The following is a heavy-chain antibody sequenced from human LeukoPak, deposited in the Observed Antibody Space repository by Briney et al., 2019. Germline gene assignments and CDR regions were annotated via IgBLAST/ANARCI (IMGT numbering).Heavy chain of an antibody. J-gene: IGHJ2*01. D-gene: IGHD1-1*01. Sequence: GGSLRLSCAASGFTFSSYAMHWVRQAPGKGLEYVSAITTNGGRTYYANSVKGRFTISRDNSKNTLYLQMGSLRAEDTALYYCATTEGYFDLWGRGTLVTVSS. V-gene: IGHV3-64*01. CDR3: ATTEGYFDL. CDR2: ITTNGGRT. CDR1: GFTFSSYA.